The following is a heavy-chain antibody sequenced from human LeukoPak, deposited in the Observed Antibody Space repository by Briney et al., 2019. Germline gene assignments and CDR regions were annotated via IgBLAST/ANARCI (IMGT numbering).Heavy chain of an antibody. CDR1: GFTFSSYG. V-gene: IGHV3-30*02. Sequence: GGSLRLSCAASGFTFSSYGMHWVRQAPGKGPEWVAFVRYDGSNKYYTDSVKGRFTISRDNSKNTVSLQMNSLRAEDTALYYCAKDSCTSTSCHRPYYFDYWGQGTLVTVSS. D-gene: IGHD2-2*01. CDR2: VRYDGSNK. J-gene: IGHJ4*02. CDR3: AKDSCTSTSCHRPYYFDY.